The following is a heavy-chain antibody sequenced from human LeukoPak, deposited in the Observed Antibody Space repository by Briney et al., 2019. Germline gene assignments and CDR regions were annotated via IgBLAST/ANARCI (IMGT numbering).Heavy chain of an antibody. CDR1: GYSFTNNW. J-gene: IGHJ4*02. CDR2: IYPGDSDT. D-gene: IGHD3-10*01. CDR3: ARRYGPGLYCDY. V-gene: IGHV5-51*01. Sequence: GESLKISCKASGYSFTNNWIGWVRQMPGKGLEWMGTIYPGDSDTTYSPSFQGQVTISVDKSINSVFLQWSSLKASDTAMYFCARRYGPGLYCDYWGQGTLVTVSS.